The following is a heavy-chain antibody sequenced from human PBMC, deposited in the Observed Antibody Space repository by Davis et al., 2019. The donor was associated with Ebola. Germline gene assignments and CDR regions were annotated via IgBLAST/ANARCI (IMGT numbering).Heavy chain of an antibody. J-gene: IGHJ5*02. CDR3: ARGIAAAGPNWFDP. Sequence: PSETLSLTCTVSGGSISSYYWSWIRQPAGKGLEWIGRIYTSGSTNYNPSLKSRVTISVDTSKNQFSLKLSSVTAADTAVYYCARGIAAAGPNWFDPWGQGTLVTVSS. CDR2: IYTSGST. V-gene: IGHV4-4*07. CDR1: GGSISSYY. D-gene: IGHD6-13*01.